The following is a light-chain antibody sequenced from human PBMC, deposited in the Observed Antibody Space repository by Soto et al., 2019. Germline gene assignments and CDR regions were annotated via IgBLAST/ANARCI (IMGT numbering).Light chain of an antibody. CDR2: GAS. V-gene: IGKV3-20*01. CDR1: QSVSSSY. CDR3: QQYGSSPRGT. J-gene: IGKJ1*01. Sequence: EIVLTQSPGTLSLSPGERATLSCRASQSVSSSYLAWYQQKPGQAPRLLIYGASSRATGIPDRFSGSGSGTDFPLTIRRLEPEDFAGYYCQQYGSSPRGTFGQGTKVEIK.